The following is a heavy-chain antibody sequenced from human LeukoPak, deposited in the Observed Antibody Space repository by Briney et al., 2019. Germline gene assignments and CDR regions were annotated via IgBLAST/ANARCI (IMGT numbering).Heavy chain of an antibody. J-gene: IGHJ4*02. CDR3: ARHPFYGAYYFDY. CDR2: IYYSGGT. Sequence: SETLSLTCTVSGGSISSSSYYWGWIRQPPGKGLEWIGSIYYSGGTYYNPSLKSRVTISVDTSKNQFSLKLCSVTAADTAVYYCARHPFYGAYYFDYWGQGTLVTVSS. CDR1: GGSISSSSYY. V-gene: IGHV4-39*01. D-gene: IGHD4-17*01.